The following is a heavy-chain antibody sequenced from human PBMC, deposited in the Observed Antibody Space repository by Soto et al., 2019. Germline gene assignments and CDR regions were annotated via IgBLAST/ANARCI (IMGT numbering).Heavy chain of an antibody. J-gene: IGHJ4*02. Sequence: PGGSLRLSCAVSGFSFSSYSMNWVRQAPGKGLEWVALISYEGRNEYYADSVKGRFTISRDNSKNTLYLQMNSLRAEDTAVYYCARDVAVTGTTDYWGQGTLVTVSS. CDR2: ISYEGRNE. D-gene: IGHD1-1*01. CDR1: GFSFSSYS. CDR3: ARDVAVTGTTDY. V-gene: IGHV3-30*03.